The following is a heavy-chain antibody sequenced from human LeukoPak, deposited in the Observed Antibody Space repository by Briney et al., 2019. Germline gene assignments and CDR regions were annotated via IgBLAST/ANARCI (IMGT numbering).Heavy chain of an antibody. CDR3: ARDLHYYGSGSHPFDY. CDR1: GYTLTELS. Sequence: GASVKVSCKVSGYTLTELSMHWVRQAPGKGLEWMGGFDPEDGETIYAQKFQGRVTMTEDTSTDTAYMELSSLRSEDTAVYYCARDLHYYGSGSHPFDYWGQGTLVTVSS. D-gene: IGHD3-10*01. J-gene: IGHJ4*02. CDR2: FDPEDGET. V-gene: IGHV1-24*01.